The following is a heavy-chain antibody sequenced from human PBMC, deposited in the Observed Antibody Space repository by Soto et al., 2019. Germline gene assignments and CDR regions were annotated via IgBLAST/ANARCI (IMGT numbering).Heavy chain of an antibody. CDR2: INPSGGST. Sequence: ASVKVSCKASGYTFTSYYMHLVRQAPGQGLEWMGIINPSGGSTSYAQKFQGRVTMTRDTSTSTVYMELSSLRSEDTAVYYCARARGRSYYGSGSNYYFDYWGQGTLVTVSS. J-gene: IGHJ4*02. CDR3: ARARGRSYYGSGSNYYFDY. V-gene: IGHV1-46*01. D-gene: IGHD3-10*01. CDR1: GYTFTSYY.